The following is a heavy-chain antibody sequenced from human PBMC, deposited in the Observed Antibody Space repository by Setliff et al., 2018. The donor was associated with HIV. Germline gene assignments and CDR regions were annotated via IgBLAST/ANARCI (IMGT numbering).Heavy chain of an antibody. D-gene: IGHD1-26*01. J-gene: IGHJ3*02. CDR1: GFTFSSYS. CDR2: ISHDGNNK. Sequence: PGESLKISCAASGFTFSSYSFHWVRQAPGKGLEWVTVISHDGNNKFYADSVKGRFTISRDNSKDTVSLQMSSLTSEDTAMYYCARDRVEAERGAFDIWGQGTMVTVSS. CDR3: ARDRVEAERGAFDI. V-gene: IGHV3-30*15.